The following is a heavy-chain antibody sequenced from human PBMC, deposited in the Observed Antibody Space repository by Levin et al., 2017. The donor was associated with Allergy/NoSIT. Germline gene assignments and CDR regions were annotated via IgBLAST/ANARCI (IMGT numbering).Heavy chain of an antibody. J-gene: IGHJ4*02. CDR1: GGSFSGYY. CDR3: ARVDQQLEPSFDY. D-gene: IGHD6-13*01. Sequence: SSETLSLTCAVYGGSFSGYYWSWIRQPPGKGLEWIGEINHSGSTNYNPSLKSRVTISVDTSKNQFSLKLSSVTAADTAVYYCARVDQQLEPSFDYWGQGTLVTVSS. V-gene: IGHV4-34*01. CDR2: INHSGST.